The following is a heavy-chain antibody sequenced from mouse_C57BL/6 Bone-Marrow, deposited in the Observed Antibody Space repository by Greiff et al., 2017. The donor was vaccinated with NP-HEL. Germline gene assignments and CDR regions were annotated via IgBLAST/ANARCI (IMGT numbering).Heavy chain of an antibody. J-gene: IGHJ4*01. D-gene: IGHD1-1*01. Sequence: EVKLQESGPGLVKPSQSLSLTCSVTGYSITSGYYWNWIRQFPGNKLEWMGYISYDGSNNYNPSLKNRISITRDTSKNQFFLKLNSVTTEDTATYYCARRSYGIYYAMDYWGQGTSVTVSS. CDR1: GYSITSGYY. CDR3: ARRSYGIYYAMDY. V-gene: IGHV3-6*01. CDR2: ISYDGSN.